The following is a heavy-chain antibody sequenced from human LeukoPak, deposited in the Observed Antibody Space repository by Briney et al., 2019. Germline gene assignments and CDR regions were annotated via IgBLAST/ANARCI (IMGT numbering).Heavy chain of an antibody. Sequence: GESLKISCAASGFTFSSYEMNWVRQAPGKGLQWVSYISSDGNTIYYADSVKGRFTISRDNAKNSLYLQMNSLRAEDTAVYYCARYSSPVGNCFDPWGQGTLVTVSS. CDR3: ARYSSPVGNCFDP. CDR1: GFTFSSYE. V-gene: IGHV3-48*03. CDR2: ISSDGNTI. D-gene: IGHD4-11*01. J-gene: IGHJ5*02.